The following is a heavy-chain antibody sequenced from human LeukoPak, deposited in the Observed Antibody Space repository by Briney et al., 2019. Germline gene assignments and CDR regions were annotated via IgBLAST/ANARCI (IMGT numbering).Heavy chain of an antibody. CDR1: GGSISSSSYY. CDR2: IYHSGST. Sequence: SETLSLTCTVSGGSISSSSYYWGWMRQPPGRGLEWIGSIYHSGSTYYNPSLKSRVTISVDTSKNQFSLKLSSVTAADTAMYYCARGYYDSSGYYYVQDAFDIWGQGTMVTVSS. D-gene: IGHD3-22*01. J-gene: IGHJ3*02. CDR3: ARGYYDSSGYYYVQDAFDI. V-gene: IGHV4-39*07.